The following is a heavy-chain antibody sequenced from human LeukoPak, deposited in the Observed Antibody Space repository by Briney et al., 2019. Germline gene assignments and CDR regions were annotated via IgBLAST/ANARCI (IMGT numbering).Heavy chain of an antibody. D-gene: IGHD2-15*01. Sequence: SETLSLTCSVSVFSISSNYFWGWIRQPPGKGLEWIGSIYYSGSTYYNPSLKSRVTISVDTSKNQFSLKLSSVTAADTAVYYCARDAVVVAATLDWGQGTLVTVSS. CDR3: ARDAVVVAATLD. CDR2: IYYSGST. J-gene: IGHJ4*02. CDR1: VFSISSNYF. V-gene: IGHV4-38-2*02.